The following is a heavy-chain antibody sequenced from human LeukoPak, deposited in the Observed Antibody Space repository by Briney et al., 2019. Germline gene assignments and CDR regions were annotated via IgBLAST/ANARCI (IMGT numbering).Heavy chain of an antibody. J-gene: IGHJ4*02. V-gene: IGHV3-30-3*01. Sequence: GGSLRLSCAASGFTFSSYAMHWVRQAPGKGLEWVAVISYDGSNKYYADSVKGRFTISRDNSKNTLYLQMNSLRAEDTAVYYCARDPRELNRGSLYFDYWGQGTLVTVSS. D-gene: IGHD1-26*01. CDR2: ISYDGSNK. CDR1: GFTFSSYA. CDR3: ARDPRELNRGSLYFDY.